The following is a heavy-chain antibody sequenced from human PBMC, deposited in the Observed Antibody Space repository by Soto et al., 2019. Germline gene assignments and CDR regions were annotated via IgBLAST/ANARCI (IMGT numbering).Heavy chain of an antibody. D-gene: IGHD3-22*01. Sequence: QVQLQESGPGLVKPSQTLSLTCTVSGGSISSGDDYWSWIRQPPGKGLEWIGYIYYSGSTYYNPSLKTRVTISVDTSKNQFSLKLSSVTAADTVVYYCARGYYYDSSGYYLGDAFDIWGQGTMVTVSS. V-gene: IGHV4-30-4*01. CDR1: GGSISSGDDY. CDR2: IYYSGST. J-gene: IGHJ3*02. CDR3: ARGYYYDSSGYYLGDAFDI.